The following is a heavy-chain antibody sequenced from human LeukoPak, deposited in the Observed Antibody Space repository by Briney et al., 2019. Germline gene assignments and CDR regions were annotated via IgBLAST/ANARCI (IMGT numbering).Heavy chain of an antibody. J-gene: IGHJ4*02. CDR1: GFTFSSYA. CDR3: AKSAYYDSSGFYREYYFDY. CDR2: ISGSGGST. Sequence: PGGSLSLSCAASGFTFSSYAMSWVRQAPGKGLEWVSTISGSGGSTYYADSVKGRFTISRDNSKNTLHLQMNSLRAEDTAVYYCAKSAYYDSSGFYREYYFDYWGQGTLVTVSS. D-gene: IGHD3-22*01. V-gene: IGHV3-23*01.